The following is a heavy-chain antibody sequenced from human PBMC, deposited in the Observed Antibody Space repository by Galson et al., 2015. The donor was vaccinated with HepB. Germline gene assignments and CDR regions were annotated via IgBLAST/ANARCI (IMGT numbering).Heavy chain of an antibody. D-gene: IGHD4-23*01. CDR1: GFTFSDYC. Sequence: SLRLSCAASGFTFSDYCMSWIRQAPGKGLEWVSYISSSSSYTNYADSVKGRFTISRDNAKNSLYLQMNSLRAEDTAVYYCARHEDLYGGNPEIDYWGQGTLVTVSS. J-gene: IGHJ4*02. CDR2: ISSSSSYT. CDR3: ARHEDLYGGNPEIDY. V-gene: IGHV3-11*06.